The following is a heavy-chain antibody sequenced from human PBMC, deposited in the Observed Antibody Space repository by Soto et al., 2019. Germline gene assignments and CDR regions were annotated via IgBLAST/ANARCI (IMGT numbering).Heavy chain of an antibody. CDR1: GGSISSGGYY. D-gene: IGHD2-2*01. CDR3: AMVRGNQLLGWFDP. Sequence: QVQLQESGPGLVKPSQTLSLTCTVSGGSISSGGYYWSWIRQHPGKGLEWIGYIYHSGTTYYNPSRKSRVTISVDTSKNQFSLKLTSVTAADTAVYYWAMVRGNQLLGWFDPWGQGTLVTVSS. V-gene: IGHV4-31*03. CDR2: IYHSGTT. J-gene: IGHJ5*02.